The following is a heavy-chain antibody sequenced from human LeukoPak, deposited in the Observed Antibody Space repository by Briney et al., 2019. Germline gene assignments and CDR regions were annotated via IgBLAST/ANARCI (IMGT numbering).Heavy chain of an antibody. J-gene: IGHJ6*03. CDR1: GYTFTSYG. CDR2: ISAYNGNT. Sequence: ASVKVSCKASGYTFTSYGISWVRQAPGQGLEWMGWISAYNGNTNYAQKLQGRVTMTTDTSTSTAYMELRSLRSDDTAVYYCARDPQLPYYYYYMDVWGKGTTVTVSS. D-gene: IGHD3-10*01. V-gene: IGHV1-18*01. CDR3: ARDPQLPYYYYYMDV.